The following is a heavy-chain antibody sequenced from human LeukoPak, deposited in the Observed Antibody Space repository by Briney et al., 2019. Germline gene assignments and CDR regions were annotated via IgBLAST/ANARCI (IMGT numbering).Heavy chain of an antibody. V-gene: IGHV3-23*01. CDR1: GFTFSSYT. J-gene: IGHJ4*02. CDR2: ISGSGGST. Sequence: GGSLRLSCAASGFTFSSYTMSWVRQAPGKGLEWVSAISGSGGSTYYADSVKGRFTISRDNSKNTLYLQMNSLRAEDTAVYYCAKDIAAAGLTHWGQGTLVTVSS. CDR3: AKDIAAAGLTH. D-gene: IGHD6-13*01.